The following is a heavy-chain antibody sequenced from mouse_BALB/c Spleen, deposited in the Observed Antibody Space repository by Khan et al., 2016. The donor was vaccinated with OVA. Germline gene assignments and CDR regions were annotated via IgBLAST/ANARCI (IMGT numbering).Heavy chain of an antibody. Sequence: VKLLESGPGLVAPSQSLSITCTVSGFSLTSYGVHWVRQPPGKGLEWLGIILAGGSTNYNSALMSRLSISKDNSKSQVLLKMNGLQTDEAAMYYCARDTAATPYWGQGTLVTVSA. CDR2: ILAGGST. D-gene: IGHD1-2*01. V-gene: IGHV2-9*02. CDR3: ARDTAATPY. J-gene: IGHJ3*01. CDR1: GFSLTSYG.